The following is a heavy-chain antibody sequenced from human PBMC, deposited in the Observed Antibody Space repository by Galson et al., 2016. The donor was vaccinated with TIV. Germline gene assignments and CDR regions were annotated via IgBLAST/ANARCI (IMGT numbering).Heavy chain of an antibody. J-gene: IGHJ4*02. CDR3: ARTTPAEIQLGYYFDF. Sequence: SLRLSCAASGFTVTYNYMGWVRQAPGKGLEFVSLIYFDGSTFYADSVKGRFTISIDNSKNTVFLQMSSLRADDTAVYYCARTTPAEIQLGYYFDFWGQGAPVTVSS. V-gene: IGHV3-53*01. CDR2: IYFDGST. D-gene: IGHD1-1*01. CDR1: GFTVTYNY.